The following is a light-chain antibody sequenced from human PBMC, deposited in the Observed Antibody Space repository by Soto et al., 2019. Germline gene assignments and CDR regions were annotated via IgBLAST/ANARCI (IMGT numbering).Light chain of an antibody. CDR2: NTD. CDR1: SGSVSSTYY. J-gene: IGLJ3*02. CDR3: VLYLGRGVWV. V-gene: IGLV8-61*01. Sequence: QTVVTQEPSFSVAPGGTVTLTCGLSSGSVSSTYYPSWYQQTPGQAPRTLIYNTDTRSSGVPDRFSGSILENKAALTITGGQADDASDYYGVLYLGRGVWVFGGGTKLTVL.